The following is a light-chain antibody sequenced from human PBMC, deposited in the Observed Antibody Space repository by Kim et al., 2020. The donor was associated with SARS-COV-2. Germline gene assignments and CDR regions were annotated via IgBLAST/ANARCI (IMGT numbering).Light chain of an antibody. CDR2: GKN. Sequence: SSELTQDPAVSVALGQTVRITCQGDSLRSYYASWYQQKPGQAPVFVIYGKNNRPSGIPDRFSGSSSGNIASLTITGAQAEDEADYYCNSRDSSGNHLVFGGGTQLTVL. V-gene: IGLV3-19*01. CDR3: NSRDSSGNHLV. J-gene: IGLJ2*01. CDR1: SLRSYY.